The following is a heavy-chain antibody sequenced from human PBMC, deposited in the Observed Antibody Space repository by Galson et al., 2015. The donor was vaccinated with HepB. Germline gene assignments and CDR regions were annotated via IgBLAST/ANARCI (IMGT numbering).Heavy chain of an antibody. D-gene: IGHD1-26*01. CDR2: INSDGSST. CDR1: GFTFSSYW. V-gene: IGHV3-74*01. J-gene: IGHJ4*02. Sequence: SLRLSCAASGFTFSSYWMHWVRQAPGKGLVWVSRINSDGSSTIYADSVKGRFTISRDNAKNTLYVQMNSLRAEDTAVYYCARDGMGGTFGEFDYRGQGTLVTVSS. CDR3: ARDGMGGTFGEFDY.